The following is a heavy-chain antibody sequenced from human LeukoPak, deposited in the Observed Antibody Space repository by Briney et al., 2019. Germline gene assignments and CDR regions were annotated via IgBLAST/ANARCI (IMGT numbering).Heavy chain of an antibody. D-gene: IGHD2-21*02. Sequence: PSETLSLTCTVSGGSISSYYWSWIRQPAGKGLEWIGRIYTSGSTNYNPSLKSRVTMSVDTSKNQFSLKLSSVTAADTAVYYCARDWEPAYCGGDCYLFSGDAFDIWGQGTMVTVSS. CDR3: ARDWEPAYCGGDCYLFSGDAFDI. CDR2: IYTSGST. J-gene: IGHJ3*02. V-gene: IGHV4-4*07. CDR1: GGSISSYY.